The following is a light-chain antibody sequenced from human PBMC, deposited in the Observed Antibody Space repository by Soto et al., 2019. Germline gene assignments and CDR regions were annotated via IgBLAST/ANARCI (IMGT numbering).Light chain of an antibody. J-gene: IGLJ2*01. V-gene: IGLV2-23*01. CDR2: EGS. CDR3: CSFAVGSTLV. CDR1: SSDVGTYNL. Sequence: QSALTQPASVSGSPGQSITISCTGTSSDVGTYNLVSWHQHHPGKAPQLIIYEGSKRPSGVSNRFSGSKSGNTASLTISGLQAEDEADYYCCSFAVGSTLVFGGGTKLTVL.